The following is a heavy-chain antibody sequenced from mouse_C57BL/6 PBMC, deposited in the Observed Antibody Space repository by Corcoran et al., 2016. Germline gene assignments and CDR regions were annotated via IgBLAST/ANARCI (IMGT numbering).Heavy chain of an antibody. Sequence: EVQLQQSGPELVKPGASVKISCKASGYTFTDYYMNWVKQSHGKSLEWIGDINPNNGGTSYNQKVKGKATLTVDKSSSTAYLELRSLTSEDSAVYYCARRDYYGSNDYWGQGTTLTVSS. CDR1: GYTFTDYY. CDR2: INPNNGGT. J-gene: IGHJ2*01. CDR3: ARRDYYGSNDY. D-gene: IGHD1-1*01. V-gene: IGHV1-26*01.